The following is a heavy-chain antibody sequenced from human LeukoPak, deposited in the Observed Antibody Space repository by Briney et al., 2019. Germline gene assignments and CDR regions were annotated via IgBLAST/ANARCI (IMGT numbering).Heavy chain of an antibody. CDR2: ISGSSSYI. CDR3: ASEAAAGT. V-gene: IGHV3-21*01. J-gene: IGHJ4*02. CDR1: GFTFSSYS. Sequence: GGSLRLSCAASGFTFSSYSMNWVRQAPGKGLEWVSSISGSSSYIYYADSVKGRFTTSRDNAKNSLYLQMNSLRAEDTAVYYCASEAAAGTGGQGTLVTVSS. D-gene: IGHD6-13*01.